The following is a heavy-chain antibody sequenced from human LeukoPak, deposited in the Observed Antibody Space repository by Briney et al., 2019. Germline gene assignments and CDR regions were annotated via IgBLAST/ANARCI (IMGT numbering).Heavy chain of an antibody. Sequence: PSETLSLTCTVSGGSISSSSYYWGWIRQPPGKGLEWIGSIYYSGRTYYNTSLKSRVTITVDTYKNQYSLKLSSVTAADTAVYDCARHEELLRNFDYWGQGTLVTVSS. CDR1: GGSISSSSYY. V-gene: IGHV4-39*01. CDR3: ARHEELLRNFDY. J-gene: IGHJ4*02. CDR2: IYYSGRT. D-gene: IGHD1-26*01.